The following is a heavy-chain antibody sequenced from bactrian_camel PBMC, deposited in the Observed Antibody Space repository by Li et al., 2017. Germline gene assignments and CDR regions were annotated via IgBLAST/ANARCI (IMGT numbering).Heavy chain of an antibody. CDR3: AADVESLYGCPLDAAGDYGS. D-gene: IGHD6*01. V-gene: IGHV3S60*01. J-gene: IGHJ6*01. Sequence: VQLVESGGESVQSGGSLKLSCVASGHSNFCMAWFRQPPGKSREYREGVAFLSANGEINIADSVKGRFTISKDNAQNTLYLQMNGLKVEDTGMYYCAADVESLYGCPLDAAGDYGSWGQGTQVTVS. CDR1: GHSNFC. CDR2: LSANGEI.